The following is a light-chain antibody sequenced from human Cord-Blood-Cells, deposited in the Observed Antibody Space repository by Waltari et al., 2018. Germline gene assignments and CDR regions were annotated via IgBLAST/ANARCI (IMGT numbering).Light chain of an antibody. V-gene: IGLV2-23*03. J-gene: IGLJ3*02. CDR1: SSDVGSDNL. CDR3: CSYAGSSTFV. Sequence: QSALTQPASVSGSPGQAITISRTGTSSDVGSDNLVSWYQQHPGKAPRLMISEGIKRPSGVSNRFSGSKSGNTASLTISGLQAEDEADYYCCSYAGSSTFVFGGGTKLTVL. CDR2: EGI.